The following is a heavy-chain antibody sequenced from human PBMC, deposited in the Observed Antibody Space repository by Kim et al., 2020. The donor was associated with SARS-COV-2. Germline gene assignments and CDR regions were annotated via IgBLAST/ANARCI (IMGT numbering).Heavy chain of an antibody. Sequence: SETLSLTCAVYGGSFSGFYWSWIRQRQGRGLERVGEINHSCRTNYNPSLKSQITISVDTAKNQFPLTLTPVTAADTAVYYCARRLSHTSGSESRYCDLWG. J-gene: IGHJ6*01. CDR3: ARRLSHTSGSESRYCDL. CDR2: INHSCRT. CDR1: GGSFSGFY. D-gene: IGHD3-10*01. V-gene: IGHV4-34*01.